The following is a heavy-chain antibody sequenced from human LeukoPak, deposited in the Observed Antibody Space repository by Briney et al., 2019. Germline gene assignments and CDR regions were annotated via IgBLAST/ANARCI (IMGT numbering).Heavy chain of an antibody. V-gene: IGHV3-33*01. D-gene: IGHD2-21*02. CDR3: ARERVVTATDAFDI. Sequence: GGSLRLSCAASGFTFSSYGMHWVRQAPGKGLERVAVIWYDGSNKYYADSVKGRFTISRDNSKNTLYLQMNSLRAEDTAVYYCARERVVTATDAFDIWGQGTMVTVPS. J-gene: IGHJ3*02. CDR1: GFTFSSYG. CDR2: IWYDGSNK.